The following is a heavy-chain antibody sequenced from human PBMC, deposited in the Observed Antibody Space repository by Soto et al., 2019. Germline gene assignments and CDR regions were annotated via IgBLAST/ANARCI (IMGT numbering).Heavy chain of an antibody. Sequence: PGGSLRLSCAASGFTLSSYGMHWVRQAPGKGLEWVAVISYDGSNKYYADSVKGRFTISRDNSKNTLYLQMNSLRAEDTAVYYCAKDMIAVAGTNWFDPWGQGTLVTVSS. CDR3: AKDMIAVAGTNWFDP. CDR2: ISYDGSNK. D-gene: IGHD6-19*01. J-gene: IGHJ5*02. V-gene: IGHV3-30*18. CDR1: GFTLSSYG.